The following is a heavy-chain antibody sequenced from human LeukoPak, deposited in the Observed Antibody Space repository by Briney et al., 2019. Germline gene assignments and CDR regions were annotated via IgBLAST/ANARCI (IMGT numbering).Heavy chain of an antibody. CDR2: IKSKTDGGTA. J-gene: IGHJ4*02. Sequence: PGGSLRLSCAASGFTFSDAWMSWLRQAPGKGLEWVGRIKSKTDGGTADYAAPVKGRFTISRDDSRNTLYLQTNSLQTEDTAVYYCTRVLSHSTSPFDYWGRGTLVTVSS. V-gene: IGHV3-15*01. CDR1: GFTFSDAW. D-gene: IGHD2-2*01. CDR3: TRVLSHSTSPFDY.